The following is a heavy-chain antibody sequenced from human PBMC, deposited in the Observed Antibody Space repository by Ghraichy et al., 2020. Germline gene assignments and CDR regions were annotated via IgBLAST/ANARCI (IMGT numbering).Heavy chain of an antibody. V-gene: IGHV4-38-2*02. CDR2: IHYSSST. CDR1: GYSISSGYY. D-gene: IGHD3-16*02. J-gene: IGHJ6*02. Sequence: SETLSLTCTVSGYSISSGYYWGWIRRSPGKGLEWIGSIHYSSSTYNNPSLKSRVIISVDTSKHQFFLQVSSVTAADTAVYHCARDRSRYTGRYYYYYGIDDWGPGTTGTVSS. CDR3: ARDRSRYTGRYYYYYGIDD.